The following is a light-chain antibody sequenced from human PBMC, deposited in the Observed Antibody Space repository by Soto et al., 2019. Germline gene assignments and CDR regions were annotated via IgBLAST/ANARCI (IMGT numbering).Light chain of an antibody. Sequence: DIQLTQSPSFLSASVEDRVTISCRASYAISSSLAWYQQEPGKPPKLLIYDSSTLQTGVPSRFTGSGSGRNFTLTISGLQFGDFASYFCQQLSRYPDTFGQGTKVEIK. CDR2: DSS. CDR1: YAISSS. CDR3: QQLSRYPDT. J-gene: IGKJ2*01. V-gene: IGKV1-9*01.